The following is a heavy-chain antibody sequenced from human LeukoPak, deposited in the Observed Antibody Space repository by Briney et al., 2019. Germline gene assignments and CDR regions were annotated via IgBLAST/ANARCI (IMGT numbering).Heavy chain of an antibody. D-gene: IGHD4-17*01. Sequence: ASVKVSCKASGYTFTSYYMHWVRQAPGQGLEWMGIINPSGGSTSYAQKFQGRVTITADKSTSTAYMELSSLRSEDTAVYYCARDLNGDGDYGFKWGQGTLVTVSS. CDR1: GYTFTSYY. V-gene: IGHV1-46*01. CDR3: ARDLNGDGDYGFK. J-gene: IGHJ4*02. CDR2: INPSGGST.